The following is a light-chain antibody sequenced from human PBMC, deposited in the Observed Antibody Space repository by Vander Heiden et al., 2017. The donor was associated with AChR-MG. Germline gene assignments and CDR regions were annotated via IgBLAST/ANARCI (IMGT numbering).Light chain of an antibody. CDR2: SAS. CDR3: LQDYGYPRT. J-gene: IGKJ2*01. Sequence: AIQMTQSPSSLSASIGDTVTITCRASQAIRKDLGWYQQRPGEAPKLLIYSASTLHSAVPSRFSGSGSGTDFTLTISGLQPEDFATYYCLQDYGYPRTFGQGTKLQIK. CDR1: QAIRKD. V-gene: IGKV1-6*01.